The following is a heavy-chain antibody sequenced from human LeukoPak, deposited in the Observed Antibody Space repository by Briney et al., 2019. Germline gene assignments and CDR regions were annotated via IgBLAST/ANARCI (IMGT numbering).Heavy chain of an antibody. V-gene: IGHV4-34*01. CDR1: GGSFSGYY. Sequence: PSETLSLTCAVYGGSFSGYYWSWIRQPPGKGLEWIGEINHSGSTYYNPSLKSRVTISVDTSKNQFSLKLSSVTAADTAVYYCARVYGSGYDFRGAFDIWGQGTMVTVSS. CDR3: ARVYGSGYDFRGAFDI. CDR2: INHSGST. J-gene: IGHJ3*02. D-gene: IGHD5-12*01.